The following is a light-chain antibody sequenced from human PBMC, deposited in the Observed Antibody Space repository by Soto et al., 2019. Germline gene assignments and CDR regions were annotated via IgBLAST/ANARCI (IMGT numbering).Light chain of an antibody. CDR3: QQNSNWPLT. Sequence: EVVLTQSPATLSLSPGERATLSCRASQSVSSYLAWYQQRPGQAPRLLIFDASNRATGIPARFSGSGSGTDFTLTIGSLESEDFAVYYCQQNSNWPLTFGGGTKVDIK. CDR2: DAS. CDR1: QSVSSY. V-gene: IGKV3-11*01. J-gene: IGKJ4*01.